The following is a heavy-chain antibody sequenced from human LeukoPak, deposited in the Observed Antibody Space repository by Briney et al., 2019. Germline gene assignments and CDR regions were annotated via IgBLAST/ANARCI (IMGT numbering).Heavy chain of an antibody. CDR1: GGSISSY. V-gene: IGHV4-39*01. CDR3: ARHGSTVTTANWFDP. CDR2: IFDTGST. J-gene: IGHJ5*02. D-gene: IGHD4-17*01. Sequence: SETLSLTCTVSGGSISSYWGWIRQPPGKGLDWIGSIFDTGSTYYNPSLKSRVTISVDTSKNQFSLKLSSVTAADTAVYYCARHGSTVTTANWFDPWGQGTLVTVSS.